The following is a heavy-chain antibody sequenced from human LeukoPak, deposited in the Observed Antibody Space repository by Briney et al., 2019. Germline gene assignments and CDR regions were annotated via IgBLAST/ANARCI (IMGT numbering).Heavy chain of an antibody. CDR2: ISSSSSYI. V-gene: IGHV3-21*01. Sequence: GGSLRLSCAASGFTFSSYSMNWVRQAPGKGLEWVSSISSSSSYIYYADSVKGRFTISRDNAKNSLYLQMNSLRAEDTAVYYCARVGYCSSTSCLRDAFDIWGQGTMVTFSS. D-gene: IGHD2-2*01. CDR1: GFTFSSYS. J-gene: IGHJ3*02. CDR3: ARVGYCSSTSCLRDAFDI.